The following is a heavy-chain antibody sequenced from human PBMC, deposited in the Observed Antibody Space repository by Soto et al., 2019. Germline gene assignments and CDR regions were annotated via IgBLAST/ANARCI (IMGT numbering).Heavy chain of an antibody. CDR1: GYTFTGHY. CDR2: INPNTGDT. Sequence: GASVKVSCKASGYTFTGHYLYWVRQARGLVLEWMGWINPNTGDTKYAQRFKGRVTMTRDTSISTAYMDLTGLRSDDTAVYYCARDPGAFGEILEVWGQGTTVTVSS. CDR3: ARDPGAFGEILEV. J-gene: IGHJ6*02. V-gene: IGHV1-2*02. D-gene: IGHD3-10*01.